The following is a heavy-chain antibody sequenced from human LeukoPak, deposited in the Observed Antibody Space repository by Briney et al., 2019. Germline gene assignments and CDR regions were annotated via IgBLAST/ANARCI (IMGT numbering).Heavy chain of an antibody. V-gene: IGHV4-34*01. Sequence: PSETLSLTCAVYGGSFSGYYWSWIRQPPGKGLEWIGEINHSGSTNYNPSLKSRVTISVDTSKNQFSLKLSSVTAADTAVYYCARVRGHYYYYMDVWGKGTTVTVSS. CDR2: INHSGST. J-gene: IGHJ6*03. CDR3: ARVRGHYYYYMDV. CDR1: GGSFSGYY.